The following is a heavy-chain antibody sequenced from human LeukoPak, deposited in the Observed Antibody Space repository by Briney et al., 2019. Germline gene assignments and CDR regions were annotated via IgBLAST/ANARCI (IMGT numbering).Heavy chain of an antibody. CDR3: AKTKNVLLWFGDDDAFDI. CDR1: GFTFSSYA. V-gene: IGHV3-23*01. CDR2: ISGSGGST. D-gene: IGHD3-10*01. Sequence: GGSLRLSCAASGFTFSSYAMSWVRQAPGKGLEWVSAISGSGGSTYYADSVKGRFTISRDNSKNTLYLQMNSLRAEDTAVYYCAKTKNVLLWFGDDDAFDIWGQGTMVTVSS. J-gene: IGHJ3*02.